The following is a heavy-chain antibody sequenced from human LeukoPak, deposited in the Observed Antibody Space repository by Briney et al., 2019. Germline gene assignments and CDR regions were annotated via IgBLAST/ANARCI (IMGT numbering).Heavy chain of an antibody. CDR1: GFTFDDYA. CDR3: AKDINAGTTGEHFAS. D-gene: IGHD1-1*01. Sequence: GGSLRLSCVASGFTFDDYAMHWVRQAPGKGLEWVSGISWNSDQIAYADSMKGPFPSSRDNAKNSLYLQMNSLRADDTAFYYCAKDINAGTTGEHFASCGQGTLVTVSS. CDR2: ISWNSDQI. J-gene: IGHJ4*02. V-gene: IGHV3-9*01.